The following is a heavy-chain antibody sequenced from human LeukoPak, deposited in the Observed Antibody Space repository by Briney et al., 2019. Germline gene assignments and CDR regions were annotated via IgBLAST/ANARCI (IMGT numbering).Heavy chain of an antibody. Sequence: ASVKVSCKASGYTFTSYDINWVRQATGQGLEWMGWMNPNSGNTGYAQKFQGRVTMTRNTSISTAYMELSSLRSEDTAVYYCASVYGDYGEYGTDVWGQGTTVTVSS. D-gene: IGHD4-17*01. CDR3: ASVYGDYGEYGTDV. V-gene: IGHV1-8*01. CDR2: MNPNSGNT. J-gene: IGHJ6*02. CDR1: GYTFTSYD.